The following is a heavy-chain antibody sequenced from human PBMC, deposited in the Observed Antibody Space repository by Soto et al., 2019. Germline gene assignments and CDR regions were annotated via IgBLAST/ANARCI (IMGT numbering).Heavy chain of an antibody. J-gene: IGHJ4*02. CDR1: GGSISSYY. D-gene: IGHD6-6*01. CDR3: ARGVAARSYFDY. CDR2: IYYSGST. V-gene: IGHV4-59*01. Sequence: PSETLSLTCTVSGGSISSYYWSWIRQPPGKGLEWIGYIYYSGSTNYNPSLKSRVTISVDTSKNQFSLKLSSVTAADTAMYYCARGVAARSYFDYWGQGTLVTVSS.